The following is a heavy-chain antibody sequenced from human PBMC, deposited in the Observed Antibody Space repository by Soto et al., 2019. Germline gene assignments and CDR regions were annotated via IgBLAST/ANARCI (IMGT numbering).Heavy chain of an antibody. D-gene: IGHD1-26*01. J-gene: IGHJ6*02. Sequence: SETLSLTCTVSGGSISGYYRSWIRQPPGKGLEWIGYFYYSGSTDSNPSLKSRVTISVDTSKNQFSLKLSSVTAADTAVYYCARVSGSYYYGMDVWGQGTTVTVSS. V-gene: IGHV4-59*12. CDR3: ARVSGSYYYGMDV. CDR2: FYYSGST. CDR1: GGSISGYY.